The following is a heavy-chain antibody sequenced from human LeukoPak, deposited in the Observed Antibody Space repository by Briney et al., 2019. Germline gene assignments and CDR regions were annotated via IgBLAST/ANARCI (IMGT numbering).Heavy chain of an antibody. CDR2: ISGSSSTI. CDR3: ARDLEQWLVQGAFDI. V-gene: IGHV3-48*01. J-gene: IGHJ3*02. Sequence: GGSLRLSCAASGFTFSSYSMNWVRQAPGKGLEWVSYISGSSSTIYYADSVKGRFTISRDNSKNTLYLQMNSLRAEDTAVYYCARDLEQWLVQGAFDIWGQGTMVTVSS. CDR1: GFTFSSYS. D-gene: IGHD6-19*01.